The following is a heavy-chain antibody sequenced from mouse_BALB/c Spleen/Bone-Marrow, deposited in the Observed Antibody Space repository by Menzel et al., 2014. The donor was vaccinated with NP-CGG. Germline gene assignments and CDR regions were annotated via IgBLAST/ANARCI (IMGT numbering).Heavy chain of an antibody. CDR3: TRSRRAMDY. CDR1: GYTFSSDY. Sequence: QVQLKQSGAELVKPGASVKLSCKASGYTFSSDYMYWVKQRPGQGLEWIGEINPSNGGTNFNEKFKSKATLTVDKSSSTAYMQLSSLTSEDSAVYYCTRSRRAMDYWGQGPSVTVSS. CDR2: INPSNGGT. J-gene: IGHJ4*01. V-gene: IGHV1S81*02.